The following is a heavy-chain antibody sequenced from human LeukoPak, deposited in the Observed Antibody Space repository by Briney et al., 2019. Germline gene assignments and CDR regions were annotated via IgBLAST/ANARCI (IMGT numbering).Heavy chain of an antibody. D-gene: IGHD3-22*01. Sequence: SETLSLTCTVSGGSISSGSYYWSWIRQPAGKGLEWIGRIYTSGSTNYNPSLKSRVTILVDTSKNQFSLKLSSVTAADTAVYYCARLPNYYDSSGYWGQGTLVTVSS. CDR1: GGSISSGSYY. J-gene: IGHJ4*02. CDR2: IYTSGST. CDR3: ARLPNYYDSSGY. V-gene: IGHV4-61*02.